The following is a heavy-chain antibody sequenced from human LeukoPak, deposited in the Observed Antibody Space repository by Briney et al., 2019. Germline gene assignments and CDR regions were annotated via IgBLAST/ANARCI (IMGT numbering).Heavy chain of an antibody. J-gene: IGHJ3*02. V-gene: IGHV1-8*01. Sequence: ASVKVSCKASGYTFTSYDINWVRQATGQGLEWMGWMNPNSGNTGYAQKFQGRVTMTRNTSISTAYMELSSLRSEDTAVYYCARSPRDDFWSGYSPSAFDIWGQGTMVTVSS. D-gene: IGHD3-3*01. CDR1: GYTFTSYD. CDR3: ARSPRDDFWSGYSPSAFDI. CDR2: MNPNSGNT.